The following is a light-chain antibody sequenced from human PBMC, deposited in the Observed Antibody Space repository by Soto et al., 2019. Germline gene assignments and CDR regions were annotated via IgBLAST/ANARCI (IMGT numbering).Light chain of an antibody. V-gene: IGKV1-9*01. CDR3: QQLNSYPREYT. J-gene: IGKJ2*01. Sequence: IQLTQSPSSLSASVGDRVTITCRASQGISSYLAWYQQKPGKAPKLLIYAASTLQSGVPSRFSGSGSGTDFTLTITSLQPEDFATYYCQQLNSYPREYTFGQGTKLDIK. CDR2: AAS. CDR1: QGISSY.